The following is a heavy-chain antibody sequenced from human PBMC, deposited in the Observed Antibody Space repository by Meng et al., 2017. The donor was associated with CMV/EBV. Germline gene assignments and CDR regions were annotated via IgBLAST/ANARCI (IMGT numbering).Heavy chain of an antibody. CDR1: GYAFTSYG. CDR2: ISAYNGNT. V-gene: IGHV1-18*01. Sequence: ASVKVSYKASGYAFTSYGISWVRQAPGQGLEWMGWISAYNGNTNYAQKLQGRVTMTTDTSTSTAYMELRSLRSDDTAVYYCARDGRGIWDCSSTSCYNPYYYYGMDVWGQGTTVTVSS. J-gene: IGHJ6*02. CDR3: ARDGRGIWDCSSTSCYNPYYYYGMDV. D-gene: IGHD2-2*02.